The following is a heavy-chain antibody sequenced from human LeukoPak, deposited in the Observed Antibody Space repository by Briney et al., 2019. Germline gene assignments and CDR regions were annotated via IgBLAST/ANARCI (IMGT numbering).Heavy chain of an antibody. D-gene: IGHD3-9*01. CDR2: IIPIFGTA. Sequence: GASVKVSCKASGYTFTSYGISWVRQAPGQGLEWMGGIIPIFGTANYAQKFQGRVTITADKSTSTAYMELSSLRSEDTAVYYCARVRYFDEPWDYYYYMDVWGKGTTVTVSS. CDR3: ARVRYFDEPWDYYYYMDV. CDR1: GYTFTSYG. J-gene: IGHJ6*03. V-gene: IGHV1-69*06.